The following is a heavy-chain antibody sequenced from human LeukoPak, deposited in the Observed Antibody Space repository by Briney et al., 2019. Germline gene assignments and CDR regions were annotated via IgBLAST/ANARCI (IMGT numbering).Heavy chain of an antibody. V-gene: IGHV5-51*01. J-gene: IGHJ4*02. D-gene: IGHD3-9*01. CDR3: ARVGSFDWLLDY. CDR1: GYSFTSYW. Sequence: GESLKISCKGSGYSFTSYWIGWVRQMPGKGLEWMGIIYPDDSDTRYSPSFEGQVIISVDKSISTAYLQWSSLKASDTAMYYCARVGSFDWLLDYWGQGTLVTVSS. CDR2: IYPDDSDT.